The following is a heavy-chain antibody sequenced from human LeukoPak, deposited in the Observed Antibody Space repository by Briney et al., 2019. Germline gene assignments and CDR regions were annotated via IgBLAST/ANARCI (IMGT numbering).Heavy chain of an antibody. Sequence: ASVKVSCKASGYTFTNFDINWVRQATGQGLEWMGWMNTNTGNPTYAQGFTGRFVFSLDTSVSTTYLQISSLKADDTAVYYCARDRPVVAATKRDYYYGMDVWGQGTTVTVSS. D-gene: IGHD2-15*01. J-gene: IGHJ6*02. CDR1: GYTFTNFD. CDR3: ARDRPVVAATKRDYYYGMDV. V-gene: IGHV7-4-1*02. CDR2: MNTNTGNP.